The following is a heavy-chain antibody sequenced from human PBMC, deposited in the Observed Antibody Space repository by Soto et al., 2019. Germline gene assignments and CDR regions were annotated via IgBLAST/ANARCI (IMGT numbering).Heavy chain of an antibody. Sequence: QITLKESGPTLVKPTQTLTLTCTFSAFSLSTGGVGVGWIRQPPGKALEWLALIYWDDDKRYSPSLRRRLTITKDTSKNQVVLTMTHMHPVDTATYYCIQSRCGGDCLQSYASYYYYGMDVWGQGTTVTVSS. CDR1: AFSLSTGGVG. CDR3: IQSRCGGDCLQSYASYYYYGMDV. CDR2: IYWDDDK. V-gene: IGHV2-5*02. D-gene: IGHD2-21*02. J-gene: IGHJ6*02.